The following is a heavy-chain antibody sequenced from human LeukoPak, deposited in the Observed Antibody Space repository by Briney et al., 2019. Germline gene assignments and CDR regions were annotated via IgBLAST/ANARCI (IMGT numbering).Heavy chain of an antibody. V-gene: IGHV3-23*01. Sequence: PGGSLRLSCAASGFTFSSFTMSWVRQAPGKGLECVSSISGGGTLTYYADSVKGRFTTSRDNSRNTLYLQMNSLRAEDTAIYYCANEYSKGDVWGQGTTVTVSS. D-gene: IGHD4-11*01. CDR3: ANEYSKGDV. CDR2: ISGGGTLT. J-gene: IGHJ3*01. CDR1: GFTFSSFT.